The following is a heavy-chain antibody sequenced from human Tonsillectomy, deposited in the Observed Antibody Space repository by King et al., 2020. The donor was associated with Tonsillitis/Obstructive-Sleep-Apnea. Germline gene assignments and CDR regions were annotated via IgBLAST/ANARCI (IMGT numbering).Heavy chain of an antibody. CDR3: AREGAVMNAFNI. V-gene: IGHV4-59*01. Sequence: VQLQESGPGLVKPSETLSLTCTVSGGAISSYYWSWIRQPPGKGLEWIGYIDYSGSTNYNPALKSRVTISVDTSKKQFSLRLNSVTAADTAVYYCAREGAVMNAFNIWAQGKMVTVSS. J-gene: IGHJ3*02. CDR2: IDYSGST. D-gene: IGHD2-8*01. CDR1: GGAISSYY.